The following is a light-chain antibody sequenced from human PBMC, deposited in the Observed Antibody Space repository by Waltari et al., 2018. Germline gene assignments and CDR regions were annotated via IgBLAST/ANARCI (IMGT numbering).Light chain of an antibody. V-gene: IGKV3-20*01. CDR1: QSVSRA. J-gene: IGKJ1*01. CDR3: QHYVRLPAT. Sequence: EIVLTQSPGSLSSSPGERVTPPCRASQSVSRALAWYQQKPGQAPRLLIFGASNRATGIPDRFSGSESETDFSLTISRLEPEDFAVYYCQHYVRLPATFGRGTKVEIK. CDR2: GAS.